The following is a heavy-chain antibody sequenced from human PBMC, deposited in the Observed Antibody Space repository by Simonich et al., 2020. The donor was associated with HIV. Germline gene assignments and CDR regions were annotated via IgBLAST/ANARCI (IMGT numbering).Heavy chain of an antibody. V-gene: IGHV1-18*01. Sequence: QVQLVQSGAEVKKPGASVKVSCKASGYTFISYGISWVRQAPGQGLEWMGWISAYNGNTNNAQKLQGRVTMTTDTSTSTVYMELSSLRSEDTAVYYCARDHEYSNGSGYYFDYWGQGTLVTVSS. D-gene: IGHD3-10*01. CDR2: ISAYNGNT. CDR3: ARDHEYSNGSGYYFDY. CDR1: GYTFISYG. J-gene: IGHJ4*02.